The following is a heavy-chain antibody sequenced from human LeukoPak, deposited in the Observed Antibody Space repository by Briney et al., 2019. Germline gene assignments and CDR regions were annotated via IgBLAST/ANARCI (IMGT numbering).Heavy chain of an antibody. Sequence: MPSETLSLTCTVSGGSISSYYWSWIRQPPGKGLEWIGYIYYSGSTKYNPSLKSRVTISVDTSKKQFSLKLSSVTAADTAVYYCARRSSYYYDSSGLGHWGQGTLVTVSS. CDR1: GGSISSYY. J-gene: IGHJ4*02. D-gene: IGHD3-22*01. V-gene: IGHV4-59*01. CDR2: IYYSGST. CDR3: ARRSSYYYDSSGLGH.